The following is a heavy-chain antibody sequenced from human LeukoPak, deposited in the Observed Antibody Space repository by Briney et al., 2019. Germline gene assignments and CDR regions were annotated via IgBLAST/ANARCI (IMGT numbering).Heavy chain of an antibody. D-gene: IGHD3-10*01. CDR2: IYTSGST. J-gene: IGHJ6*03. CDR3: ARMGSEYYYYYMDV. V-gene: IGHV4-4*07. CDR1: GGSISSYY. Sequence: SETLSLTCTVSGGSISSYYWSWIRQPAGKGLEWIGRIYTSGSTNYNPSLKSRVTISVDKSKNQFSLKLSSVTAADTAVYYCARMGSEYYYYYMDVWGKGTTVSVSS.